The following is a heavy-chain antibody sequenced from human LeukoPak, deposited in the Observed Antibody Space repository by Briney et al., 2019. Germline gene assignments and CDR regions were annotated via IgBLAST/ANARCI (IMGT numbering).Heavy chain of an antibody. CDR2: TYTSGST. J-gene: IGHJ6*03. CDR1: GGSISSGSYY. Sequence: SETLSLTCTVSGGSISSGSYYWSWIRQPAGKGLEWIGRTYTSGSTNYNPSLKSRVTISVDTSKNQFSLKLSSVTAADTAVYYCARGQIGVNTGGSYYYYMDVWGKGTTVTVSS. CDR3: ARGQIGVNTGGSYYYYMDV. D-gene: IGHD3-3*01. V-gene: IGHV4-61*02.